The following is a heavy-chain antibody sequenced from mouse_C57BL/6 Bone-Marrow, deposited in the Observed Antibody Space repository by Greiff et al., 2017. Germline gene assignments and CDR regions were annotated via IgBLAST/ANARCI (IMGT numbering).Heavy chain of an antibody. CDR3: AKGGYYGSSSDYYAMDY. V-gene: IGHV2-9*01. CDR2: IWGGGST. Sequence: QVQLQQSGPGLVAPSQSLSITCTVSGFSLTSYGVDWVRQPPGKGLEWLGVIWGGGSTKYNSALMSRLSISKDNSKSQVFLKMNSLQTDDTAMYYCAKGGYYGSSSDYYAMDYWGQGTSVTVSS. J-gene: IGHJ4*01. D-gene: IGHD1-1*01. CDR1: GFSLTSYG.